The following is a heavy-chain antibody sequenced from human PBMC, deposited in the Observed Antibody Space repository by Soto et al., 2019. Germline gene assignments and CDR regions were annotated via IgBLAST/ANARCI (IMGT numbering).Heavy chain of an antibody. Sequence: SETLSLTXVVSGYSIKRGYYWGWIRQPPGKGLEYIGSVYHSGGTFYNPSLKSRVTISADTSKNLFSLMLSSVTAADTAVYYCARGRSSRRLVIARTDAFDIWGQGTMVTVSS. CDR3: ARGRSSRRLVIARTDAFDI. V-gene: IGHV4-38-2*01. CDR2: VYHSGGT. D-gene: IGHD3-9*01. J-gene: IGHJ3*02. CDR1: GYSIKRGYY.